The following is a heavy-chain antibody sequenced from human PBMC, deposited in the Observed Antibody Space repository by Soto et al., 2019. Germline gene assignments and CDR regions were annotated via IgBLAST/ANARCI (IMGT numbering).Heavy chain of an antibody. Sequence: GGSLRLSCAASGFTFSNAWMSWVRQAPGKGLEWVGRIKSKTDGGTTDYAAPVKGRFTISRDDSKNTLYLQMNSLKTEDTAVYYCTTDPDGTTVTTGYYYYMDVWGKGTTVTVSS. CDR3: TTDPDGTTVTTGYYYYMDV. J-gene: IGHJ6*03. CDR2: IKSKTDGGTT. D-gene: IGHD4-17*01. CDR1: GFTFSNAW. V-gene: IGHV3-15*01.